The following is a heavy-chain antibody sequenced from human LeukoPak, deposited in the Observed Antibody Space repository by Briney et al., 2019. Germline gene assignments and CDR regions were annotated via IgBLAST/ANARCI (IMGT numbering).Heavy chain of an antibody. Sequence: GGSLRLSCAASGFDFGDYWMSWVRQSPGKRLQWVANIREDGIEKYYVDSVKGRFTISRDNAKKSVYLHMGILRAEDTAVYYCAREYFYNSSGYGASRYWGQGTLVTVSP. J-gene: IGHJ4*02. D-gene: IGHD3-22*01. CDR3: AREYFYNSSGYGASRY. V-gene: IGHV3-7*05. CDR1: GFDFGDYW. CDR2: IREDGIEK.